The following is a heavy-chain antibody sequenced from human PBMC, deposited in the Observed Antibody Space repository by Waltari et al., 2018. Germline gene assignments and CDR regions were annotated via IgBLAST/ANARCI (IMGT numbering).Heavy chain of an antibody. D-gene: IGHD3-22*01. V-gene: IGHV3-74*01. CDR1: GFTFSRYW. Sequence: EEQLVESGGGLAQPGESLRLSCAASGFTFSRYWMAWLRQPPGKGLVWVSRISSDGSSTTYADSVKGRFTISRDNAKNTLYVQMNRLRAEDTAVYYCARVATKTYSSPVPGRPYYYGMDVWGQGTTVTVSS. CDR3: ARVATKTYSSPVPGRPYYYGMDV. J-gene: IGHJ6*02. CDR2: ISSDGSST.